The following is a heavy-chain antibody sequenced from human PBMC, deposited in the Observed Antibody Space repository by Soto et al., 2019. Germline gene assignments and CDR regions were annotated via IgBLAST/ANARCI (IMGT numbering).Heavy chain of an antibody. D-gene: IGHD4-4*01. Sequence: SETLSLTCTVSGDSIRDSPYYWAWLRQTPGKRLEWIGSVYYSGTPYRNPSLRSRVTLDVDRSKNQFSLRLASVTAADTAIYYCAHIRDYNHYGCFDPWGPGSLVTVSS. CDR1: GDSIRDSPYY. CDR2: VYYSGTP. V-gene: IGHV4-39*01. CDR3: AHIRDYNHYGCFDP. J-gene: IGHJ5*02.